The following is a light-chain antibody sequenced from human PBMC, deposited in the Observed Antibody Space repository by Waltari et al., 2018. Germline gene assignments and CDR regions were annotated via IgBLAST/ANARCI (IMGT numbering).Light chain of an antibody. V-gene: IGKV4-1*01. CDR3: QQYYSTPQT. CDR2: WAA. CDR1: QSVLYNLNNKNY. Sequence: LMTQSPVSLAVSLGERSTINCKSSQSVLYNLNNKNYLAWYQQKLGQPPKLPIYWAAIRESGVPDRFSGSGCGTDFTLTISSLQAEDVGVYYCQQYYSTPQTFGQGTKVESK. J-gene: IGKJ1*01.